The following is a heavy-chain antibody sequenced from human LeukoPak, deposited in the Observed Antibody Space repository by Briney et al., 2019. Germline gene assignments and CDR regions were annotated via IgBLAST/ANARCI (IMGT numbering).Heavy chain of an antibody. J-gene: IGHJ6*03. CDR3: ARVLRSEVAVASNYYYYYYMDV. CDR2: IRSDGSIK. V-gene: IGHV3-30*02. Sequence: GGSLRLSCGVSGFSFSSYGIHWVRQAPGKGLEWVAFIRSDGSIKYYADSVKGRFTISRDNSKNTLYLQMNSLRAEDTAVYYCARVLRSEVAVASNYYYYYYMDVWGKGTTVTVSS. D-gene: IGHD6-19*01. CDR1: GFSFSSYG.